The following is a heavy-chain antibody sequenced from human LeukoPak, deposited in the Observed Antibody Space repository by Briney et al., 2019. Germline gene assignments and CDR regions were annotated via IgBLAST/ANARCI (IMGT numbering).Heavy chain of an antibody. D-gene: IGHD3-16*02. J-gene: IGHJ4*02. CDR2: MNPNSGNT. V-gene: IGHV1-8*01. CDR3: ARGTGYYDYVWGSYPRPIDY. CDR1: VYTFTSYD. Sequence: ASVKVSCKASVYTFTSYDINWVRQATGQGLEWMGWMNPNSGNTGYAQKFQGRVTMTRNTSISTAYMELSSLRSEDTAVYYCARGTGYYDYVWGSYPRPIDYWGQGTLVTVSS.